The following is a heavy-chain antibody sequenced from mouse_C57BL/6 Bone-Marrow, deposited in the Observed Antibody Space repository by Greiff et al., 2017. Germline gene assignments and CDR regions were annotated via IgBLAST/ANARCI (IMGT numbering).Heavy chain of an antibody. CDR2: IYPGSGST. CDR1: GYTFTSYW. J-gene: IGHJ1*03. V-gene: IGHV1-55*01. D-gene: IGHD1-1*01. Sequence: VQLQQPGAELVKPGASVKMSCKASGYTFTSYWITWVKQRPGQGLEWIGDIYPGSGSTNYNEKFKSKATLTVDTSSSTAYMQLSSLTSEDSAVYYCARRGDYYGSSFRWYFDVWGTGTTVTVSS. CDR3: ARRGDYYGSSFRWYFDV.